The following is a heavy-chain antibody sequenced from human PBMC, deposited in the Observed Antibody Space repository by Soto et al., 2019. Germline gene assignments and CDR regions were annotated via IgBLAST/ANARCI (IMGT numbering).Heavy chain of an antibody. CDR1: GFSISTHG. CDR2: MWSDGSFE. V-gene: IGHV3-33*03. Sequence: VQLVESGGDVVQPGRSLRLSCTASGFSISTHGMHWVRQSSTKGLAWVDTMWSDGSFEDYGESVKGRFRISRDNCKSTLYLQMDNLRVDDTSVYYCAIESAGFESSFDAFDGWGQRTTVLVS. J-gene: IGHJ3*01. CDR3: AIESAGFESSFDAFDG. D-gene: IGHD6-19*01.